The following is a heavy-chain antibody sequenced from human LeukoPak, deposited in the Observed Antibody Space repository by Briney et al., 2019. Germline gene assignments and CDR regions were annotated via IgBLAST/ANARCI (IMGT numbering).Heavy chain of an antibody. CDR2: IYYSGST. CDR1: GGSISSISSY. Sequence: SETLSLTCTVSGGSISSISSYWGWIRQPPGKGLEWIGCIYYSGSTYYNPAHKSRVTMSVDTTKTQFSLKLSSGTAADTAVYYCARHRTQYYFDYWGQGTLVTVSS. V-gene: IGHV4-39*01. CDR3: ARHRTQYYFDY. J-gene: IGHJ4*02. D-gene: IGHD1/OR15-1a*01.